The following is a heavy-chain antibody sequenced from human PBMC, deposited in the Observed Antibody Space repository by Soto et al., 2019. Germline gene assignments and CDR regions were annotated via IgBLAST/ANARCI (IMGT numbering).Heavy chain of an antibody. J-gene: IGHJ4*02. Sequence: QVQLVQSGAEVKKPGSSLKVSCKVFGETLNSNPIGWVRQAPGQGLEWVGGIVPLSDRTNYAQELQGRVTVTADGSTRTVYMELSNLKSDDTAVYYCARKSGRDCHSGGGCFSLDVWGQGSLITGSS. CDR2: IVPLSDRT. V-gene: IGHV1-69*01. D-gene: IGHD2-15*01. CDR3: ARKSGRDCHSGGGCFSLDV. CDR1: GETLNSNP.